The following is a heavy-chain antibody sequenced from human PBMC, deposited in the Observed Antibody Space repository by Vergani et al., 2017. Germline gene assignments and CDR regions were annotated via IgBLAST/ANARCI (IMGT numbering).Heavy chain of an antibody. CDR3: ARAAPTYGDYPPHYYYYMDV. Sequence: QVQLVQSGAEVKKPGSSVKVSCKASGGTFSSYAISWVRQAPGQGLEWMGGIIPIFGTANYAQKFQGRVTITADESTSTAYMELSSLRSEDTAVYYCARAAPTYGDYPPHYYYYMDVWGKGTTVTVSS. J-gene: IGHJ6*03. D-gene: IGHD4-17*01. CDR1: GGTFSSYA. CDR2: IIPIFGTA. V-gene: IGHV1-69*01.